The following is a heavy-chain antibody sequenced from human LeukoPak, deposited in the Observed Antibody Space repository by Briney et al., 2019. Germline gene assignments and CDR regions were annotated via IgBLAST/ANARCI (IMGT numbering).Heavy chain of an antibody. V-gene: IGHV1-46*01. J-gene: IGHJ6*03. Sequence: GASVKVSCKASGYTFTSYLMHWVRQAPGQGLEWMGIINPSGGSTSYAQRFQGRVTMTRDMSTSTVYMEVSSLRSDDTAVYYCASTPRSGSYYFNSYYYYYMDVWGKGTTVTISS. CDR1: GYTFTSYL. CDR2: INPSGGST. CDR3: ASTPRSGSYYFNSYYYYYMDV. D-gene: IGHD3-10*01.